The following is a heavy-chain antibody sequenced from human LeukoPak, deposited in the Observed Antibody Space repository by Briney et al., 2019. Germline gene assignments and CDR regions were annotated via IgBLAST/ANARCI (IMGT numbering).Heavy chain of an antibody. CDR2: INYSGST. V-gene: IGHV4-59*08. D-gene: IGHD3-22*01. Sequence: SETLSLTCTVSGGSISSYYWSWIRQPPGKGLEWIGYINYSGSTNYNPSLKSRVTISVDTSKNQFSLKLSSVTAADTAVYYCARHVIVPDSSGYPLDWGQGTLVTVSS. CDR3: ARHVIVPDSSGYPLD. J-gene: IGHJ4*02. CDR1: GGSISSYY.